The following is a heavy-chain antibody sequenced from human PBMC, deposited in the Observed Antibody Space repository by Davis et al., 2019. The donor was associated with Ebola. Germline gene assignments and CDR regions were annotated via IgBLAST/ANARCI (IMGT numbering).Heavy chain of an antibody. Sequence: GESLKISCAASGFTFSNYAMSWVRQAPGKGLEWVSGISGSVGNTYYADSVKGRFTISRDNSKNRLYLQINSLRAEDTAVYYYAKGGSSSGRGGYFDYWGQGTLVTVSS. CDR2: ISGSVGNT. CDR1: GFTFSNYA. D-gene: IGHD6-6*01. CDR3: AKGGSSSGRGGYFDY. J-gene: IGHJ4*02. V-gene: IGHV3-23*01.